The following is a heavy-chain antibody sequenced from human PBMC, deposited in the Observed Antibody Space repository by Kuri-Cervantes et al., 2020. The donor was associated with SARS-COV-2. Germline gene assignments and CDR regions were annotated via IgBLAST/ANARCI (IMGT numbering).Heavy chain of an antibody. D-gene: IGHD4-23*01. CDR1: GGSISSYY. Sequence: SETLSLTCAVSGGSISSYYWSWIRQPPGKGLEWIGYIYYSGSTYYNPSLKSRVTISVDMSKNQFSLKLSSVTAADTGVYYCATPAPEYDGNSGGWVFWGQGTLVTVSS. V-gene: IGHV4-59*12. J-gene: IGHJ4*02. CDR3: ATPAPEYDGNSGGWVF. CDR2: IYYSGST.